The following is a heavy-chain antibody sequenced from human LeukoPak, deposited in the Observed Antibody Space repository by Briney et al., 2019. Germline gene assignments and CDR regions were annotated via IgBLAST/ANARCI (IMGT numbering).Heavy chain of an antibody. CDR2: ISGSSSTI. CDR3: ARGGSGWFQRDFDY. CDR1: GFTFSSYS. V-gene: IGHV3-48*02. D-gene: IGHD6-19*01. Sequence: GGSLRLSCAASGFTFSSYSMNWVRQAPGKGLEWVSYISGSSSTIYYADSVKGRFTISRDNAKNSQYLQMNSLRDEDTAVYYCARGGSGWFQRDFDYWGQGTLVTVSS. J-gene: IGHJ4*02.